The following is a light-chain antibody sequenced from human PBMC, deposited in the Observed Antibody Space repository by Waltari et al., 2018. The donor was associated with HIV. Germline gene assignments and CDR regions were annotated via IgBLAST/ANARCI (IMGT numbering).Light chain of an antibody. V-gene: IGKV1-5*03. Sequence: DIQMTQSPSTLSASVGDRVTITCRASQSISSWLAWYKQKPGKAPKPLIYKASSLESGVPSRFSGSGSGTEFTLTISSLQPDDFATYYCQQYNSYSWTFGQGTKVEIK. CDR3: QQYNSYSWT. CDR1: QSISSW. CDR2: KAS. J-gene: IGKJ1*01.